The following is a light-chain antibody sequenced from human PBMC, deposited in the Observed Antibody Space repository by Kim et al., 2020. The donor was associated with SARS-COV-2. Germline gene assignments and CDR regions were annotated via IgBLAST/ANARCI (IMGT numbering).Light chain of an antibody. J-gene: IGKJ1*01. CDR2: RAS. CDR3: QQYKSNSWT. V-gene: IGKV1-5*03. CDR1: QSISAW. Sequence: DIQMTQSPSTLSASVGDRVTITCRASQSISAWLAWYQQKPGKAPKFLIYRASDLERGVPSRFSGSGSGTEFTLTINSLQPDDFATYYCQQYKSNSWTFGQGTKVDIK.